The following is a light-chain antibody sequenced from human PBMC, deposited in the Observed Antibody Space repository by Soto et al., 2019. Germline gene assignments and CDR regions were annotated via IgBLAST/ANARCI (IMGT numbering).Light chain of an antibody. V-gene: IGLV2-14*01. J-gene: IGLJ2*01. Sequence: QSVLTQPASVSGSPGQSITISCTGTSSDVGGYNYVSWYQQHPGKAPKLMIYDVSNRPSGVSNRFSGSKSGNTASLTISELQDEDEADYYCSSYTSSSVVFGGGTKVTV. CDR1: SSDVGGYNY. CDR3: SSYTSSSVV. CDR2: DVS.